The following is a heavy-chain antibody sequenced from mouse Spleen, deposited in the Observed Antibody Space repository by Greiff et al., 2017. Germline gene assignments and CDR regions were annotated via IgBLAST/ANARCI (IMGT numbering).Heavy chain of an antibody. J-gene: IGHJ2*01. V-gene: IGHV1-47*01. CDR1: GYTFTTYP. CDR3: ARVSYYGYYFDY. CDR2: FHPYNDDT. Sequence: VKLQESGAELVKPGASVKMSCKASGYTFTTYPIEWKKQNHGKSLEWIGNFHPYNDDTKYNEKFKGKATLTVEKSSSTVYLELSRLTSDDSAVYYCARVSYYGYYFDYWGQGTTLTVSS. D-gene: IGHD1-1*01.